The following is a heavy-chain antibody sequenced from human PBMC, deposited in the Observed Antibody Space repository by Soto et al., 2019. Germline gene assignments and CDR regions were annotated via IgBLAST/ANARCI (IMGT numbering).Heavy chain of an antibody. CDR3: ACFAGYDRLAFDI. Sequence: HPVGSLRLSCAASGFTFSSYGMHWVRQAPGKGLEWVAVIWYDGSNKYYADSVKGRFTISRDNSKNTLYLQMNSLRAEDTAVYCCACFAGYDRLAFDIWGQGTMVTVSS. CDR2: IWYDGSNK. CDR1: GFTFSSYG. D-gene: IGHD5-12*01. J-gene: IGHJ3*02. V-gene: IGHV3-33*01.